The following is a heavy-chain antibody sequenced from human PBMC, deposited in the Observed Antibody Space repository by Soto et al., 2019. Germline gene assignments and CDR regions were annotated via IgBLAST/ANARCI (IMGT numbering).Heavy chain of an antibody. Sequence: ESGGDMVKPGGCLRLSCEASGITFINAWMSWVRQAPGKGLEWVGRIKNKADGWTTDYAAPVRGRFTISRDDSKNTLFLQMNSLEIEDTAIYYCTTDPGDYQDFWGQGTLVTVSS. CDR1: GITFINAW. CDR3: TTDPGDYQDF. CDR2: IKNKADGWTT. J-gene: IGHJ4*02. V-gene: IGHV3-15*01. D-gene: IGHD4-17*01.